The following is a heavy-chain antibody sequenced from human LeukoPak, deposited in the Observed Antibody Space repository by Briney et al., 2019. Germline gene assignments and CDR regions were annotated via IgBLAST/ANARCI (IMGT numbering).Heavy chain of an antibody. V-gene: IGHV4-34*01. CDR1: GGSFSGYY. CDR3: ARVGPHIVVVPAISYYYYMDV. CDR2: INHSESP. J-gene: IGHJ6*03. Sequence: SETLSLTCAVYGGSFSGYYWSWIRQPPGKGLEWIGEINHSESPNYNPSLKSRVTISVDTSKNQFSLKLSSVTAADTAVCYCARVGPHIVVVPAISYYYYMDVWGKGTTVTVSS. D-gene: IGHD2-2*01.